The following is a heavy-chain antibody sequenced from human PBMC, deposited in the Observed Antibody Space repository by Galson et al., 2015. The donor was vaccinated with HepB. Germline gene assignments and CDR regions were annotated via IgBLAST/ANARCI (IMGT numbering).Heavy chain of an antibody. Sequence: SLRLSCAASGFTLSSYGIHWVRQAPGKGLEWVAVISYDGNNRNYADSLKGRLTISRDNSKNTVHLQWNSLRTEDTAVYYCAAVAGIGFNLLDHWGQGSLVIVAS. CDR3: AAVAGIGFNLLDH. D-gene: IGHD1-14*01. V-gene: IGHV3-30*03. J-gene: IGHJ4*02. CDR2: ISYDGNNR. CDR1: GFTLSSYG.